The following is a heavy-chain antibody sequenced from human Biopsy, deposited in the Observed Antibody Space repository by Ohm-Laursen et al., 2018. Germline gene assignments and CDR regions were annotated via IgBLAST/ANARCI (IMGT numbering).Heavy chain of an antibody. CDR1: GDSINNYY. CDR2: IYTSGSP. CDR3: ARGTGRYCVYGAFDN. Sequence: SETLSLTCSVSGDSINNYYWSWIRQPAGKGLEWIGRIYTSGSPNYNPSLESRVTMSVDTSKNQFSLILRSVTAADTAVYYCARGTGRYCVYGAFDNWGQGTVVTVSS. V-gene: IGHV4-4*07. J-gene: IGHJ3*02. D-gene: IGHD1-26*01.